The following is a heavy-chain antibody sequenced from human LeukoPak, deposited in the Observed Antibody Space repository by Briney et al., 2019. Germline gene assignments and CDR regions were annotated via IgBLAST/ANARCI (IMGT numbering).Heavy chain of an antibody. CDR2: INAKSGGT. D-gene: IGHD7-27*01. CDR1: GYTFTSYY. Sequence: GASVKVSCKASGYTFTSYYIHWVRQAPGQGLEWMGWINAKSGGTNYAQKFQGRVTMTRDTSITTAYVDLSSLRSDDTAVYYCAGANWAAGVAFDYWGQGTLVTVSS. V-gene: IGHV1-2*02. J-gene: IGHJ4*02. CDR3: AGANWAAGVAFDY.